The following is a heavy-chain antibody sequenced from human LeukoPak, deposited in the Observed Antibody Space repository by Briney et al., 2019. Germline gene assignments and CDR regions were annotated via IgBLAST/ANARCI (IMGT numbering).Heavy chain of an antibody. CDR3: AKDAFLRDGSNGHWYFHL. V-gene: IGHV1-2*02. CDR1: GYTFTGYY. J-gene: IGHJ2*01. CDR2: INPNTGGT. D-gene: IGHD5-24*01. Sequence: ASVTVSCKASGYTFTGYYMHWVRQAPGQGLEWMGWINPNTGGTNYAQKFQGRVTMTRDTSISTAYMELTRLRSDDTAIYYCAKDAFLRDGSNGHWYFHLWGRGTLVTVSS.